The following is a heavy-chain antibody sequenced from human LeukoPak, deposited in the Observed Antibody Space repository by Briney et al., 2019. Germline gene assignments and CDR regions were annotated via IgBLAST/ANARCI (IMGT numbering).Heavy chain of an antibody. CDR2: IYPGDSDT. CDR3: ARRGVGTAMSFYDY. Sequence: GESLKISCKGSGYTFTNYWIAWVRQMPGKGLEWMAIIYPGDSDTRNSPSFQGQVTISADKSISTAYLQWSSLKASDTAMYYCARRGVGTAMSFYDYWGQGTLVTVSS. V-gene: IGHV5-51*01. D-gene: IGHD5-18*01. J-gene: IGHJ4*02. CDR1: GYTFTNYW.